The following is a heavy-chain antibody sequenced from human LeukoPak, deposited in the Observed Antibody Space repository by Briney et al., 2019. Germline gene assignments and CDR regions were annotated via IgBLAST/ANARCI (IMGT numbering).Heavy chain of an antibody. CDR3: AKRRGLELTYYYYMDV. CDR2: IYTGGGR. V-gene: IGHV3-53*01. CDR1: GFTVSSYY. Sequence: GGSLRLSCAASGFTVSSYYMNWVRQAPGKELEWVSVIYTGGGRYYADSVRGRFTISRDTSKNMVFLQMNSLRAEDTAVYYCAKRRGLELTYYYYMDVWGKGTTVTVSS. D-gene: IGHD1-7*01. J-gene: IGHJ6*03.